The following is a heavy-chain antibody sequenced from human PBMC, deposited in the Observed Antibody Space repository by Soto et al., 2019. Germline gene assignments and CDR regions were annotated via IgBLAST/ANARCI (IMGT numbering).Heavy chain of an antibody. CDR2: IIPMFDTP. V-gene: IGHV1-69*12. CDR3: ERSGGLDRDFNY. J-gene: IGHJ4*02. D-gene: IGHD2-15*01. Sequence: QVQLVQSGAEVKKPGSSVKVSCKASGGTFSSDSFSWVRQAPGQGLEWMGGIIPMFDTPIYAQKFQDRVTITADESTSTAYMQLRSLRSGDTAVYYCERSGGLDRDFNYWGQGSLVTVSS. CDR1: GGTFSSDS.